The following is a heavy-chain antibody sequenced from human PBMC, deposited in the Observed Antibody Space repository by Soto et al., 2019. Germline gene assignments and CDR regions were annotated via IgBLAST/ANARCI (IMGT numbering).Heavy chain of an antibody. D-gene: IGHD5-18*01. CDR2: RSGSGGTT. V-gene: IGHV3-23*01. CDR1: GFTFSSYA. Sequence: EVQLLESGGGLVQPGGSLRLSCAASGFTFSSYAMSWVRQTPGKGLEWVSTRSGSGGTTYYAASVKGQYTITRDSSRRTLYLQMNRLRAEDTAVDYCEKEHGSYGPHWIDSWGQGTLVTVSS. CDR3: EKEHGSYGPHWIDS. J-gene: IGHJ5*01.